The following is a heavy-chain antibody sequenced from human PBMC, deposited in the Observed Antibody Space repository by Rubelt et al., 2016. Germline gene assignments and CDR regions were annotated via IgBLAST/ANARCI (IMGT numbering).Heavy chain of an antibody. CDR2: IYYSGST. J-gene: IGHJ3*02. V-gene: IGHV4-39*01. D-gene: IGHD1-26*01. Sequence: QLQLQESGPGLVKPSETLSLTCTVSGGSISSSSYYWGWIRQPPGKGLEWIGCIYYSGSTYYNPPRKSRVTISVDTSKNQFSRKLSSVTAADTAVYYCARRVVGATDDAFDIWGQGTMVTVSS. CDR3: ARRVVGATDDAFDI. CDR1: GGSISSSSYY.